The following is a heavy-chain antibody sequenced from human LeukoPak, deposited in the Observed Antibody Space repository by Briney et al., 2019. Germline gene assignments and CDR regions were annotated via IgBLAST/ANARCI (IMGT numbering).Heavy chain of an antibody. CDR3: ARDGSCFDY. CDR2: INKDGSKI. Sequence: GGSLRLSCAASGFTFSDYWMSWVRQTPGQGLEWVANINKDGSKIYYVDSVKGRFTISRDNAKNSLFLQMDSLRAEDTAIYYCARDGSCFDYWGQGMQVTVSS. J-gene: IGHJ4*02. D-gene: IGHD2-15*01. CDR1: GFTFSDYW. V-gene: IGHV3-7*01.